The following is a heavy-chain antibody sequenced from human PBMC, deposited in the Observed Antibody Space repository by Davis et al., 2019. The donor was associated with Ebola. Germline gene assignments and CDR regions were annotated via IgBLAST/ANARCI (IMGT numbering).Heavy chain of an antibody. J-gene: IGHJ4*02. V-gene: IGHV4-59*12. D-gene: IGHD6-13*01. Sequence: MPSETLSLTCTVSGGSISSYYWSWIRQPPGKGLEWIGYIYYSGSTNYNPSLKSRVTISVDTSKNQFSLKLSSVTGADTAVYYCARGIAGRDYWGQGTLVTVSS. CDR2: IYYSGST. CDR1: GGSISSYY. CDR3: ARGIAGRDY.